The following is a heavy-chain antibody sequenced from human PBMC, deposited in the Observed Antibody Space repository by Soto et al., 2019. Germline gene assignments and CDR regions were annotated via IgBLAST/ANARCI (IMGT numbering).Heavy chain of an antibody. CDR2: IYPGDSDS. Sequence: ESRKISCKGSGFTFTSYWIAGVRQMPGKGLEWMGIIYPGDSDSSYSPSFQGQVTISADKSINTAYLHWSSLKASDTAIYYCAKHEGYCSTTTRYNFDHWGQGNPVTLSS. CDR1: GFTFTSYW. D-gene: IGHD2-2*01. CDR3: AKHEGYCSTTTRYNFDH. J-gene: IGHJ4*02. V-gene: IGHV5-51*01.